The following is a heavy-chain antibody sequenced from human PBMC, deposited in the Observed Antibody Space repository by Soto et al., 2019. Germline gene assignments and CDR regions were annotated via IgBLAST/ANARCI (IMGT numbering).Heavy chain of an antibody. CDR2: ITSKTGDQ. D-gene: IGHD3-22*01. CDR1: GFTFNKYS. Sequence: EVRLVESGGGLVKPGGSLRLSCAASGFTFNKYSMNWVRQAPGKGLEWVSSITSKTGDQYYADSVKGRFIISRDNTNNSLSLQVTSLRDEDTAVYYCARDLMPNDRGLGDLAYWGQGILVTVSS. V-gene: IGHV3-21*02. CDR3: ARDLMPNDRGLGDLAY. J-gene: IGHJ4*02.